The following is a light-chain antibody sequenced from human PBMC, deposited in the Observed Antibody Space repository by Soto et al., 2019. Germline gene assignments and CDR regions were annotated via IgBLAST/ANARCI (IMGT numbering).Light chain of an antibody. CDR2: EVS. Sequence: QSVLTQPASVSGSPGQSITIACTGTSSDVGGYKYVSWYQQHPGKAPKLMIYEVSNRPSGVSNRFSGSKSGNTASLTISGLQAEDEADYYCCSLTTSHTYVFGSGTKVTVL. J-gene: IGLJ1*01. V-gene: IGLV2-14*01. CDR1: SSDVGGYKY. CDR3: CSLTTSHTYV.